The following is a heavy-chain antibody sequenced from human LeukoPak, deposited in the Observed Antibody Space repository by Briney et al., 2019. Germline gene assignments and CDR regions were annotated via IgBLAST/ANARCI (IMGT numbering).Heavy chain of an antibody. CDR1: GFTFSSDA. J-gene: IGHJ4*02. V-gene: IGHV3-23*01. CDR2: IGGIGDNT. CDR3: AKTPTFYYVLTGYSNDY. D-gene: IGHD3-9*01. Sequence: GGSLRLSCAASGFTFSSDAMSWVRQVPGKGLEWVSTIGGIGDNTHYADSVKGRFTISRDSSRNTLHLQMNTLRVEDTAIYYCAKTPTFYYVLTGYSNDYWGQGTLVTVSS.